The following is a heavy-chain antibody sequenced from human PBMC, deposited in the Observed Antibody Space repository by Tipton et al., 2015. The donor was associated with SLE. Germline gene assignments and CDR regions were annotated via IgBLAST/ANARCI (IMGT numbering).Heavy chain of an antibody. D-gene: IGHD6-13*01. CDR3: ARDRAAAGLDY. CDR2: IWYDGSNK. J-gene: IGHJ4*02. V-gene: IGHV3-33*01. CDR1: GFTFSSYG. Sequence: SLRLSCAASGFTFSSYGMHWVRQAPGKGLEWVAVIWYDGSNKYYADSVKGRFTISRDNSKNTLYLQMNSLRAEDTAVYYCARDRAAAGLDYWGQGTLVTVSS.